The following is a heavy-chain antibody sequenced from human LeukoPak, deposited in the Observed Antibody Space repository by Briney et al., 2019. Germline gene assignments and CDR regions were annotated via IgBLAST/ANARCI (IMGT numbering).Heavy chain of an antibody. J-gene: IGHJ3*02. CDR3: ARGVLLQGRGAFDI. CDR2: ISAYNGNT. Sequence: ASVKVSCKASGYTFTSYGISWVRQAPGQGLEWMGWISAYNGNTNYAQKLQGRVTMTTDTSTSTAYMELRSLTYDDTAVYYCARGVLLQGRGAFDIWGQGAMVTVSS. CDR1: GYTFTSYG. D-gene: IGHD2-15*01. V-gene: IGHV1-18*01.